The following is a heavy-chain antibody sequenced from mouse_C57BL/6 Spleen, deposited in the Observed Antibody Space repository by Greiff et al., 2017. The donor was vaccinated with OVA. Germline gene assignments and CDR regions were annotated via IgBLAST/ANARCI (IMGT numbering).Heavy chain of an antibody. CDR1: GFTFSDYG. Sequence: EVQLQESGGGLVKPGGSLKLSCAASGFTFSDYGMHWVRQAPEKGLEWVAYISSGSSTIYYADTVKGRFTISRDNAKNTLFLQMTSLRSEDTAMYYCARLSPFAYWGQGTLVTVSA. V-gene: IGHV5-17*01. CDR2: ISSGSSTI. CDR3: ARLSPFAY. J-gene: IGHJ3*01.